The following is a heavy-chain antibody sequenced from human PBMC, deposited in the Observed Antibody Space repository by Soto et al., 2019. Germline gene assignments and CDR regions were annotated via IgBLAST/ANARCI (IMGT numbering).Heavy chain of an antibody. D-gene: IGHD2-21*01. CDR2: IKQDGTEK. Sequence: EVQLVESGGDLVQPGGSLRLSCTASGFMFNNNWMTWVRQAPGKGLEWVANIKQDGTEKYYVDSVKGRFTVSRDNAKNAGFRQMTSLRVEDTALYYCASGTYCGNSPCIDWLDFWGQGTGVTVSA. CDR3: ASGTYCGNSPCIDWLDF. CDR1: GFMFNNNW. J-gene: IGHJ5*01. V-gene: IGHV3-7*01.